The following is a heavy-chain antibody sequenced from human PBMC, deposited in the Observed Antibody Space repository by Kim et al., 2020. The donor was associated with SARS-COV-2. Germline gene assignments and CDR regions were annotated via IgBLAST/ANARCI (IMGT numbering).Heavy chain of an antibody. D-gene: IGHD2-2*01. Sequence: ASVKVSCKASGYTFTSYAMNWVRQAPGQGLEWMGWINTNTGNPTYAQGFTGRFVFSLDTSVSTAYLQISSLKAEDTAVYYCARDSQVVPAAIWFDPWGQGTLVTVSS. CDR3: ARDSQVVPAAIWFDP. V-gene: IGHV7-4-1*02. CDR2: INTNTGNP. CDR1: GYTFTSYA. J-gene: IGHJ5*02.